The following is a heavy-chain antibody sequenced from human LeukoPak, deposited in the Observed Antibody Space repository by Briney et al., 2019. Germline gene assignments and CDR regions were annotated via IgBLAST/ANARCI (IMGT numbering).Heavy chain of an antibody. CDR3: ARDLQAGRGYYYYMDV. CDR2: VNHSGST. V-gene: IGHV4-34*01. Sequence: PSETLSLSCAVYGGSFSADYWSWIRQPPGKGLEWIGEVNHSGSTNYNPSLRSRVTISADTSKNQFSLKLSSVTAADTAVYYCARDLQAGRGYYYYMDVWGKGTTVTVSS. CDR1: GGSFSADY. D-gene: IGHD6-19*01. J-gene: IGHJ6*03.